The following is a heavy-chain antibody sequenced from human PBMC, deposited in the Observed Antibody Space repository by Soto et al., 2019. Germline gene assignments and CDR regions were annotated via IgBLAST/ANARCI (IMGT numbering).Heavy chain of an antibody. J-gene: IGHJ4*02. CDR2: INPITGGT. CDR3: ARKYYDRSDRDDLDY. V-gene: IGHV1-2*02. Sequence: ASVKVSCKASGYTFTSYYIHWVRQAPGQGLEWMGWINPITGGTNYAPKFQGRVTMTRDTSISTAYMELSRLRSEDTAVYYCARKYYDRSDRDDLDYWGQGTQGTFAA. CDR1: GYTFTSYY. D-gene: IGHD3-22*01.